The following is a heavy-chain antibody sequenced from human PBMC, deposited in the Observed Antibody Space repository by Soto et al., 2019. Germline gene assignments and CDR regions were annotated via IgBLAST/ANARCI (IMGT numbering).Heavy chain of an antibody. CDR2: MNPNSGNT. D-gene: IGHD6-6*01. CDR3: ARGLEYSSSSAVGWFDP. CDR1: GYTFTSYD. V-gene: IGHV1-8*01. J-gene: IGHJ5*02. Sequence: QVQLVQSGAEVKKPGASVKVSCKASGYTFTSYDINWVRQATGQGLEWMGWMNPNSGNTGYAQKFQGRVTMTRNTSISTAYMELSGLRSEDTAVYYCARGLEYSSSSAVGWFDPWGQGTLVTVSS.